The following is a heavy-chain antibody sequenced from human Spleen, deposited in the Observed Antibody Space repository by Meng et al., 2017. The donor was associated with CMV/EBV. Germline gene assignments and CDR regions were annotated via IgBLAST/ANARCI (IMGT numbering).Heavy chain of an antibody. J-gene: IGHJ4*02. CDR2: IYWNDEK. D-gene: IGHD4-17*01. V-gene: IGHV2-5*01. Sequence: SGFYLSNAGAGVGWIRQHPGKALEWLALIYWNDEKRYSPSLKNRLTITKGTSKNQLVLRITRMDPVDTATYYCARHRGDYEIDYFDHWGQGALVTVSS. CDR1: GFYLSNAGAG. CDR3: ARHRGDYEIDYFDH.